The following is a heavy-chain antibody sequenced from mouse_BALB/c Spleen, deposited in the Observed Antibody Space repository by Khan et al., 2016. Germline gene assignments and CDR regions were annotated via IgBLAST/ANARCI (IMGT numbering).Heavy chain of an antibody. Sequence: VQLQQSGAELVKPGASVKLSCTASGFNIKDTYMHWVKQRPEQGLEWIGRIDPANGNTKYDPKFQGKATITADTSSNTAYLQLSSLTSEDTAVYSCANYGSSDWYFDVWGAGTTVTVSS. J-gene: IGHJ1*01. CDR2: IDPANGNT. CDR3: ANYGSSDWYFDV. D-gene: IGHD1-1*01. CDR1: GFNIKDTY. V-gene: IGHV14-3*02.